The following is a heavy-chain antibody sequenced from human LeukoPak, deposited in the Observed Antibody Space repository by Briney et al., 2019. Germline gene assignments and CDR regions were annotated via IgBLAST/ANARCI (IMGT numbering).Heavy chain of an antibody. CDR2: ISHSGST. Sequence: PSETLSLTCAVYGGSFSGYYWSWIRQPPGKGLEWIGEISHSGSTNYNPSLKSRVTISVDTSKNQFSLKLSSVTAADTAVYYCARRRACSSTSCYRTYNWFDPWGQGTLVTVSS. CDR3: ARRRACSSTSCYRTYNWFDP. J-gene: IGHJ5*02. D-gene: IGHD2-2*02. V-gene: IGHV4-34*01. CDR1: GGSFSGYY.